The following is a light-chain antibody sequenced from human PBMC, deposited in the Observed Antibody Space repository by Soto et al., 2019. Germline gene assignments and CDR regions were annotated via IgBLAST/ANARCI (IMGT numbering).Light chain of an antibody. Sequence: EIVMTQSPATLSVSPGEGATLSCRAGQSVGTNLAWYQQQPGQAPRLLIYGASTRATGVPARFSGSGSGTEFTLIISSLQPDDFATYYCQQYDTYSMYTFGQGTRLEIK. CDR2: GAS. CDR3: QQYDTYSMYT. CDR1: QSVGTN. J-gene: IGKJ5*01. V-gene: IGKV3-15*01.